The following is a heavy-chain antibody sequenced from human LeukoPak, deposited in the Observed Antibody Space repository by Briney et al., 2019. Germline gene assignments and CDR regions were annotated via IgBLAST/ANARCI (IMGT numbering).Heavy chain of an antibody. CDR1: GGTFGRYV. D-gene: IGHD3-3*01. J-gene: IGHJ6*03. CDR2: IIPIFGTA. V-gene: IGHV1-69*13. Sequence: SVKVSCKASGGTFGRYVISWVRQAPGQGLEWMGGIIPIFGTANYAQKFQGRGTITADESTITAYMELSSLRSEDTAVYYCARGAFGVFPPATYYYYMDVWGKGTTVTVSS. CDR3: ARGAFGVFPPATYYYYMDV.